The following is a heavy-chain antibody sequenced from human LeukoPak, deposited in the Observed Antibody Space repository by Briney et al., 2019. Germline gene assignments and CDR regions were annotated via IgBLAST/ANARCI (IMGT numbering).Heavy chain of an antibody. CDR1: GYTFTSYG. D-gene: IGHD1-26*01. Sequence: ASVKVSCTASGYTFTSYGISWVRQDPGQGLEWVTWVSAYNGNTNYAQKLQGRVTMTTDTSTSTAYMELRSLRSDDTAVYYCARDDAVVGATSYFDYWGQGTLVTVSS. V-gene: IGHV1-18*01. CDR3: ARDDAVVGATSYFDY. CDR2: VSAYNGNT. J-gene: IGHJ4*02.